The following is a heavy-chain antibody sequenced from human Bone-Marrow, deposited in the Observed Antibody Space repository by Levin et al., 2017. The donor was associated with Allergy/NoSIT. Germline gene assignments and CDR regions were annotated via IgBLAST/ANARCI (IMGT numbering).Heavy chain of an antibody. D-gene: IGHD2-15*01. Sequence: GGSLRLSCAASGFTFSSYAMHWVRQAPGKGLEWVAVISYDGSNKYYADSVKGRFTISRDNSKNTLYLQMNSLRAEDTAVYYCARDRIVPVANLDYWGQGTLVTVSS. CDR1: GFTFSSYA. V-gene: IGHV3-30*04. J-gene: IGHJ4*02. CDR2: ISYDGSNK. CDR3: ARDRIVPVANLDY.